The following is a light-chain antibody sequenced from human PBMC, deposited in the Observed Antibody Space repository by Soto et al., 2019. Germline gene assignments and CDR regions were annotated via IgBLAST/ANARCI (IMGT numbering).Light chain of an antibody. Sequence: QSVLTQPSSVSGSPGQSIWISWTGTSSDVGGYNYVSWYQHHPGKAPKLIIFYVSNRPSGISIRFSGSKSGNTASLTISGLQAEDEADYYCTSYTSSSPSVFARGPKATAL. V-gene: IGLV2-14*03. CDR1: SSDVGGYNY. CDR3: TSYTSSSPSV. J-gene: IGLJ1*01. CDR2: YVS.